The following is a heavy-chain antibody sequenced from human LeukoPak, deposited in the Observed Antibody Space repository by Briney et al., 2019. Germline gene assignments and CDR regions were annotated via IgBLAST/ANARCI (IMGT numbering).Heavy chain of an antibody. V-gene: IGHV1-2*02. CDR1: GYTFTSYD. Sequence: ASVKVSCKASGYTFTSYDINWVRQATGQGLEWMGWINPNTGATNYAQKFQGRVTMPRATSISTAYVELSRLTSDDTAVYYCARDDSFQFDSWGQGTLVTVSS. CDR2: INPNTGAT. D-gene: IGHD5-18*01. J-gene: IGHJ4*02. CDR3: ARDDSFQFDS.